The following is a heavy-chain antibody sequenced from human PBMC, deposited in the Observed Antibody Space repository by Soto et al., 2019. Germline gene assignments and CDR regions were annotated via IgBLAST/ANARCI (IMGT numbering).Heavy chain of an antibody. V-gene: IGHV3-23*01. J-gene: IGHJ4*02. CDR3: AKEGVVPAAIQPVGYTSGWYDY. CDR2: ISGSGGST. D-gene: IGHD2-2*01. CDR1: GFTFSSYA. Sequence: EVQLLESGGGLVQPGGSLRLSCAASGFTFSSYAMSWVRQAPGKGLEWVSAISGSGGSTYYADSVKGRFTISRDNSKNTLYLQMNSLSAEDTAVYYCAKEGVVPAAIQPVGYTSGWYDYWGQGTLVTVSS.